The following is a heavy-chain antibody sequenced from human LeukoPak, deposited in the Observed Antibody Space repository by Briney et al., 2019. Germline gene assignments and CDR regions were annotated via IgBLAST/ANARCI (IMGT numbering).Heavy chain of an antibody. V-gene: IGHV3-30-3*01. Sequence: PGGSLRLSCAASGFTFSSYAMHWVRQAPGKGLEWVAVISYDGSNQFYADSVKGRFTISRDNSKNTLYLQMNSLRTEDTAVYYCARAKTTVTTFDAFDIWGQGTMVTVSS. CDR3: ARAKTTVTTFDAFDI. J-gene: IGHJ3*02. D-gene: IGHD4-17*01. CDR2: ISYDGSNQ. CDR1: GFTFSSYA.